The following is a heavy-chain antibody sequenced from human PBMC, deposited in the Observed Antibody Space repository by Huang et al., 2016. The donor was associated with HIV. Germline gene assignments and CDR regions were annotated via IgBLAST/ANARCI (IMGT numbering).Heavy chain of an antibody. V-gene: IGHV4-34*02. Sequence: QVHLQQWGAGLLKSAETLSLTCAVYGGSLSGYYWSWLRQTPGKGLEWIGEINHLGRPNYNPALKNRVSIAMDGSKKQFSLKLKSISDADTAVYFCARDATKNPRGWFDPWGQGTLVTVSS. D-gene: IGHD3-10*01. J-gene: IGHJ5*02. CDR1: GGSLSGYY. CDR3: ARDATKNPRGWFDP. CDR2: INHLGRP.